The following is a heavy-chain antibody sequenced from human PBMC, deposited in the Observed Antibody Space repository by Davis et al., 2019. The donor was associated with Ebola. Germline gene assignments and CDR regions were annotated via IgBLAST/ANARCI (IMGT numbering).Heavy chain of an antibody. CDR3: ARGNYYSFDY. Sequence: GALKISCAASGFTFSNYDMHWVRQVTGKGLEWVSAIDPAGNTYYLDSVKGRFTISRDNAKNTLYLQVNSLTVEDTAVYYCARGNYYSFDYWGQGTLVTVSS. V-gene: IGHV3-13*02. D-gene: IGHD3-10*01. J-gene: IGHJ4*02. CDR1: GFTFSNYD. CDR2: IDPAGNT.